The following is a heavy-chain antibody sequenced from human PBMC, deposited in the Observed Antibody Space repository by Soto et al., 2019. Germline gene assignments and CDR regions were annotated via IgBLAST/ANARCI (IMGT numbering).Heavy chain of an antibody. V-gene: IGHV3-66*01. Sequence: GGSLRLSCAASGFTVSSNYMSWVRQAPGKGLEWVSVIYSGGSTYYADSVKGRFTISRENSKNTLYLQMNSLRAEDTAVYYCARDLYDSPNDYWGQGTLVTVSS. D-gene: IGHD3-3*01. CDR2: IYSGGST. CDR3: ARDLYDSPNDY. J-gene: IGHJ4*02. CDR1: GFTVSSNY.